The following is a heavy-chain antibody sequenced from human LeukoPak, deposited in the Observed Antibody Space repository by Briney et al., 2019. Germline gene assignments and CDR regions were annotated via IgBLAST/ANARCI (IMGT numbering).Heavy chain of an antibody. CDR1: GYSISSYYY. J-gene: IGHJ4*02. CDR2: IYHSGST. Sequence: PSETLSVTCAVSGYSISSYYYWGWIRQPPGKGLEWIGNIYHSGSTYYNPSLKSRVTISVDTSKNQFSLKLSSVTAADTAVYYCARSFPGTTALPEYWGQGTLVTASS. D-gene: IGHD1-1*01. V-gene: IGHV4-38-2*01. CDR3: ARSFPGTTALPEY.